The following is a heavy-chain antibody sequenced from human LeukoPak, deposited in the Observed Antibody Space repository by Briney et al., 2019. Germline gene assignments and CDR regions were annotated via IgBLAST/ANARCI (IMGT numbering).Heavy chain of an antibody. V-gene: IGHV4-59*08. J-gene: IGHJ4*02. CDR1: GGSISSYY. D-gene: IGHD1-26*01. CDR3: ARSLVGAPGAPDY. CDR2: IYYSGST. Sequence: SETLSLTCTVSGGSISSYYWSWIRQPPGKGLEWIGYIYYSGSTNYNPSLKSRVTISVDTSKNQFSLKLSSVTAADTAVYYCARSLVGAPGAPDYWGQGTLVTVSS.